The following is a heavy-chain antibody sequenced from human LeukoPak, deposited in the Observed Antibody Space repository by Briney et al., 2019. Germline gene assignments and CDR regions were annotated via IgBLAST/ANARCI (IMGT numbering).Heavy chain of an antibody. V-gene: IGHV4-59*01. CDR3: ARAPGYCGGSSCYFFDY. CDR2: IYNRGST. D-gene: IGHD2-15*01. J-gene: IGHJ4*02. Sequence: SETLSLTCTASGGSISSYYWSWIRQPPGKGLEWIGYIYNRGSTNCNPSLKSRVTISLDTSKNQFSLKLSSVTAADTAVYYCARAPGYCGGSSCYFFDYWGQGTLVTVSS. CDR1: GGSISSYY.